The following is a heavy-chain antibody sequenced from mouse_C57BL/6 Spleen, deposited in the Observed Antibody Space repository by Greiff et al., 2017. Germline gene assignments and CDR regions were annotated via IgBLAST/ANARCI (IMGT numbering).Heavy chain of an antibody. CDR1: GYTFTSYW. V-gene: IGHV1-69*01. D-gene: IGHD1-1*01. CDR2: IDPSDSYT. Sequence: QVQLQQPGAELVMPGASVKLSCKASGYTFTSYWMHWVKQRPGQGLEWIGEIDPSDSYTNYNQKFKGKSTLTVDKSSSTAYMQLSSLTSEDSAVYYCARYPHYYGSGDYWGQGTSVTVSS. J-gene: IGHJ4*01. CDR3: ARYPHYYGSGDY.